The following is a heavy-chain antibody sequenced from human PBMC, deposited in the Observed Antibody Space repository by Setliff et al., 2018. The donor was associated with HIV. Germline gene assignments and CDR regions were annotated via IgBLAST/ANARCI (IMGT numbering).Heavy chain of an antibody. Sequence: ASVKVSCKASGYTSTSYLITWVRQAPGQGLEWMGWISAYNGNTNYAQKLQGRVTMTTDTSTSTAYMELRSLRSEDTAVYYCARDQGDNFWSGYCPDYWGQGTLVTVSS. CDR3: ARDQGDNFWSGYCPDY. V-gene: IGHV1-18*01. CDR1: GYTSTSYL. CDR2: ISAYNGNT. J-gene: IGHJ4*02. D-gene: IGHD3-3*01.